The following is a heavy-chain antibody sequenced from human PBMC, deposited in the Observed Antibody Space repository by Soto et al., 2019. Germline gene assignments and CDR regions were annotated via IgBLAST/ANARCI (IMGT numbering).Heavy chain of an antibody. CDR1: GLTFSRYG. CDR2: IWYDGSNK. Sequence: QVQLVESGGGVVKPGRSLRLSCAASGLTFSRYGMHWVRQAPGKWLEWVAVIWYDGSNKYYADSVMGRFTISRDKSKHTLYLQMKSLRAEDTVGYYWAREGGLGSYTIGDFDYWGQSTLVTVSS. J-gene: IGHJ4*02. V-gene: IGHV3-33*01. D-gene: IGHD1-26*01. CDR3: AREGGLGSYTIGDFDY.